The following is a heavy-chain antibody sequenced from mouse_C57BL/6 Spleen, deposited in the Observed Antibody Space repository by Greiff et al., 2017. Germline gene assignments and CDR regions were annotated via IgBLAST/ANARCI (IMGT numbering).Heavy chain of an antibody. CDR2: ILPGSGST. CDR3: ARKVITTVVPYFDY. J-gene: IGHJ2*01. CDR1: GYTFTGYW. Sequence: QVQLQQSGAELMKPGASVKLSCKATGYTFTGYWIEWVKQRPGHGLEWIGEILPGSGSTNYNEKFKGKATFTADTSSNTAYMQLSSLTTWDSSLYYCARKVITTVVPYFDYWGQGTTLTVSS. D-gene: IGHD1-1*01. V-gene: IGHV1-9*01.